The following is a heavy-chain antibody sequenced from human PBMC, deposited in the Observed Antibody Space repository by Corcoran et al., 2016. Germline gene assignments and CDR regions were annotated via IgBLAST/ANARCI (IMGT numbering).Heavy chain of an antibody. V-gene: IGHV3-15*01. CDR1: GFTFSNAW. J-gene: IGHJ6*02. D-gene: IGHD1-26*01. CDR2: IKSKTDGGTT. CDR3: TTGPSGRYGLEDYYYGMDV. Sequence: EVQLVESEGGLVKPGGSLRLSCAASGFTFSNAWMSWVRQAPGKGLEWVGRIKSKTDGGTTDYAAPVKGRFTISRDDSKNTLYLQMNSLKTEDTAVYYCTTGPSGRYGLEDYYYGMDVWGQGTTVTVSS.